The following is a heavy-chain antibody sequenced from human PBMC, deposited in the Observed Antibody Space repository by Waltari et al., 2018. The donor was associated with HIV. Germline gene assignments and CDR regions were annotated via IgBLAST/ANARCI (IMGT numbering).Heavy chain of an antibody. Sequence: QVQLQQWVAGLLKPSETLSFTCAVYGGSFSGYYCNWICQPPEKGLEWIEESNHTENTNNTPSLKGRCPMSVDASKNRFSRKLSSVTAASTAVYYCARGPSPVITFAGGSGWGNGMDVWGQGTTVTVSS. CDR2: SNHTENT. CDR1: GGSFSGYY. V-gene: IGHV4-34*04. D-gene: IGHD3-22*01. J-gene: IGHJ6*02. CDR3: ARGPSPVITFAGGSGWGNGMDV.